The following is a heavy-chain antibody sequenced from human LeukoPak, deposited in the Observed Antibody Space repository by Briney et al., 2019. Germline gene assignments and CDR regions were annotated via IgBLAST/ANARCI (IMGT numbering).Heavy chain of an antibody. CDR1: GYTFTGYY. Sequence: ASVKVSCKASGYTFTGYYMHWVRQAPGQGLEWMGWINPNSGGTYFAQKFQGRVTMTRDTSISTAYMELSRLISDDTAVYYCARSQSENYDFWSGLDYYYYMDVWGKGTTVTVSS. J-gene: IGHJ6*03. CDR3: ARSQSENYDFWSGLDYYYYMDV. D-gene: IGHD3-3*01. V-gene: IGHV1-2*02. CDR2: INPNSGGT.